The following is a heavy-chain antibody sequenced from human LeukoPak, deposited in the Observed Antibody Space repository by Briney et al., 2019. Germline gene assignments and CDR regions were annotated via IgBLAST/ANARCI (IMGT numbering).Heavy chain of an antibody. CDR3: AGLVSFMTTEEY. CDR2: IYHSGST. Sequence: PSETLSLTCSVSGYSINSGYYWGWIRQPPGKGLEWIGSIYHSGSTYYNPSLKSRVTISVDTSKNQFSLKLSSVTAADTAVYYCAGLVSFMTTEEYWGQGTLVTVSS. J-gene: IGHJ4*02. CDR1: GYSINSGYY. V-gene: IGHV4-38-2*02. D-gene: IGHD4-17*01.